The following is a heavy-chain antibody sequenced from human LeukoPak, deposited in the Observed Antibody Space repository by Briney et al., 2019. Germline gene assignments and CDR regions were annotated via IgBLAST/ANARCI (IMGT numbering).Heavy chain of an antibody. Sequence: GGSLRLSCAASGFTFSSYAMSWVRQAPGKGLEWVSAISGSGGSTYYADSVKGRFTISRDNSKNTLYLQMNSLRAEDTAVYYCAKDVRNSFAAYGMDVWGQGTTVTVSS. J-gene: IGHJ6*02. D-gene: IGHD2-21*01. CDR2: ISGSGGST. V-gene: IGHV3-23*01. CDR3: AKDVRNSFAAYGMDV. CDR1: GFTFSSYA.